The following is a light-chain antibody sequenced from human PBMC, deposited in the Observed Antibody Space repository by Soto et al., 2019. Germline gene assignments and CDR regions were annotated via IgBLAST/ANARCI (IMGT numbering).Light chain of an antibody. CDR2: STN. CDR1: RSNIGSDL. Sequence: QSVLTQEPSASGTPGQRVTISCSGSRSNIGSDLVYWYQQVPGAAPRLLIHSTNQRPSGVPDRFSASKSGTSASLAISGLRPEDEADYYCAGWDDVVKSWLFGGGTKLTVL. J-gene: IGLJ3*02. V-gene: IGLV1-47*02. CDR3: AGWDDVVKSWL.